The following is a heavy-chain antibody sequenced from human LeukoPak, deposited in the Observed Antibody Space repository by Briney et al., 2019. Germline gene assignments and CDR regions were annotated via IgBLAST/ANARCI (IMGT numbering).Heavy chain of an antibody. CDR2: IRYDGSNK. CDR3: AKGVYDFWSGYYD. J-gene: IGHJ4*02. CDR1: GFTFSSYG. Sequence: GGSLRLSCAASGFTFSSYGMHWVRQAPGKGLEWVAFIRYDGSNKYYADSVKGRFTISRDNSKNTLYLQMNSLRAEDTAVYYCAKGVYDFWSGYYDWGQGTLVTVSS. D-gene: IGHD3-3*01. V-gene: IGHV3-30*02.